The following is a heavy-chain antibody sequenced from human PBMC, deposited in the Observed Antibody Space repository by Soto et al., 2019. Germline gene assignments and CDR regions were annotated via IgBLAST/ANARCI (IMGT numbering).Heavy chain of an antibody. D-gene: IGHD5-12*01. J-gene: IGHJ4*02. Sequence: SETLSLTCTVSGGSISSSSYYWGWIRQPPGKGLEWIGNIYYSGSTYYNPSLKSRVTISVDTSKNQFSLKLSSVTAADTAVYYCARAYIVENRRFDYWGQGTLVTVSS. CDR1: GGSISSSSYY. V-gene: IGHV4-39*07. CDR2: IYYSGST. CDR3: ARAYIVENRRFDY.